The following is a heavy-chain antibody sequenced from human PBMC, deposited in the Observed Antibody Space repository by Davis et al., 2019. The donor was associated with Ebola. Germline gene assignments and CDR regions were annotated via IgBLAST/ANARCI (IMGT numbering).Heavy chain of an antibody. J-gene: IGHJ6*02. V-gene: IGHV1-69*13. CDR3: AYSTALYYGMDV. D-gene: IGHD6-13*01. CDR2: IIPIFGTA. Sequence: AASVKVSCKASGGTFSSYAISWVRQAPGQGLEWMGGIIPIFGTANYAQKFQGRVTITADESTSTAYMELSSLRSEGTAVYYCAYSTALYYGMDVWGQGTTVTVSS. CDR1: GGTFSSYA.